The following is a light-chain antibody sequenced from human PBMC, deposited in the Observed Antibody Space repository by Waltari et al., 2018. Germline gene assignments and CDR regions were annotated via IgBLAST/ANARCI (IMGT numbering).Light chain of an antibody. Sequence: IVLTQSPATLSLSPGERSTLACRASESVSRYLAWYQHTPGQAPRLLIYEASNRATGIPARFSGSGSGTDFTLTISSLEPEDFAVYYCQHRSDWPLTFGGGTKVEIK. J-gene: IGKJ4*01. CDR2: EAS. CDR1: ESVSRY. V-gene: IGKV3-11*01. CDR3: QHRSDWPLT.